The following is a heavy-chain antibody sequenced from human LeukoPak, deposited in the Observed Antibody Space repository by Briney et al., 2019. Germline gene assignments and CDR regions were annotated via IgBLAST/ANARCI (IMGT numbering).Heavy chain of an antibody. CDR2: ISYDGTNE. CDR1: GFTFSTFG. V-gene: IGHV3-30*18. CDR3: AKDRGLLCGGDCSPLDY. D-gene: IGHD2-21*01. Sequence: PGGSLRLSCAASGFTFSTFGMHWVRQAPGKGLEWLAIISYDGTNEYYADSVRGRFTISRDNSNNTLYLQLNSLRTADTAVYYCAKDRGLLCGGDCSPLDYWGQGTLVTVSS. J-gene: IGHJ4*02.